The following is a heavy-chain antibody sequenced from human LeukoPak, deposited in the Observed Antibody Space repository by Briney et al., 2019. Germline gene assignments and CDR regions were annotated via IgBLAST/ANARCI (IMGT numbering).Heavy chain of an antibody. CDR3: ARGRWGDDAFDI. V-gene: IGHV3-48*01. J-gene: IGHJ3*02. D-gene: IGHD3-16*01. CDR1: GFTFSSYS. Sequence: GGSLRLSCAASGFTFSSYSMNWVRQAPGKGLEWASYISSSSSTIYYADSVKGRFTISRDNAKNSLYLQMNSLRAEDTAVYYCARGRWGDDAFDIWGQGTMVTVSS. CDR2: ISSSSSTI.